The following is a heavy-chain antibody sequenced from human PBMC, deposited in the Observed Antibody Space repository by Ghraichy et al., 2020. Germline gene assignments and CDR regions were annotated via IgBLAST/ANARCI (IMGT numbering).Heavy chain of an antibody. CDR3: ARGGTYYDSSGLDA. Sequence: GESLNISCQGSEYSFPTYWIAWVRQMPGKGLEWMGIIYPGDSETRYSPSFQGQVTISADKSVNTAYLQWSSLKASDTAMYYCARGGTYYDSSGLDAWGQGTRVTVSS. J-gene: IGHJ5*02. V-gene: IGHV5-51*01. D-gene: IGHD3-22*01. CDR1: EYSFPTYW. CDR2: IYPGDSET.